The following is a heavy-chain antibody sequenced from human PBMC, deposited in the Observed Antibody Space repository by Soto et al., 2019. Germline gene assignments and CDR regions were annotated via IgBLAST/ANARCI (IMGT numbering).Heavy chain of an antibody. CDR2: IYYTGST. CDR1: GGSINNYY. V-gene: IGHV4-59*08. D-gene: IGHD2-15*01. J-gene: IGHJ4*02. CDR3: ASWWAIKGYFTY. Sequence: SETLSLTCTVSGGSINNYYWSWIRQPPGKGLEWIAYIYYTGSTNYNPSLKSRVTISVDTSKNQFSLKLSSVTAGDTAVYYCASWWAIKGYFTYWGQGSLVTVSS.